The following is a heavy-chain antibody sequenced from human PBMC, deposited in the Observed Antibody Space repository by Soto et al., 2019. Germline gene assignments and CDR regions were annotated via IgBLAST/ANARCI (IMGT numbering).Heavy chain of an antibody. J-gene: IGHJ6*01. CDR2: IRGDNRDT. D-gene: IGHD1-20*01. CDR1: GYTFNTYV. V-gene: IGHV1-18*01. CDR3: ARGGNWNYAMDV. Sequence: QVQLVQSGVEVKKPGASVKVSCKASGYTFNTYVIAWVRQAPGQGLEWMGWIRGDNRDTDHAEKFQGRVTMTTDTYTSTTYLELTNLRSDDTAVYYCARGGNWNYAMDVWGQGTTVTVSS.